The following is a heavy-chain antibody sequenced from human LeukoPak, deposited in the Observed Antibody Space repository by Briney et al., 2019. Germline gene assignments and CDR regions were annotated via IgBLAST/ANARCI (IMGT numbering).Heavy chain of an antibody. CDR1: GGSISSYY. Sequence: PSETLSLTCTVSGGSISSYYWSWIRQPPGKGLEWIGYIYNSGSTNYNPSLKSRVTISVDTSKNQFSLKLSSLRSEDTAVYYCARDKGNYYDSSGYYYELGYWGQGTLVTVSS. D-gene: IGHD3-22*01. CDR3: ARDKGNYYDSSGYYYELGY. V-gene: IGHV4-59*01. CDR2: IYNSGST. J-gene: IGHJ4*02.